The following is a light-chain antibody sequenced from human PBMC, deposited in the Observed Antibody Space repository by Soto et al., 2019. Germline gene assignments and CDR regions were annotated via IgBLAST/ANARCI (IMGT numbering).Light chain of an antibody. CDR2: TTN. CDR3: AAWDDSLNGHV. Sequence: QSVLTQPHSASGTPGQRVTISCSGSSSNIGTSSVHWFQQLPGTAPKLLISTTNQRPSGVPERFSCSKSGTSASLAISGLQSEGEADYYCAAWDDSLNGHVFGTGTKVTVL. J-gene: IGLJ1*01. V-gene: IGLV1-44*01. CDR1: SSNIGTSS.